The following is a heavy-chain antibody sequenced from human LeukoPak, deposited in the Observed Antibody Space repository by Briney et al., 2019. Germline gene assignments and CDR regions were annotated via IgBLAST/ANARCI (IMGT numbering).Heavy chain of an antibody. Sequence: GASVKVSCKASGYTFTGYYMHWVRQAPGQGLEWMGWINPNSGGTNYAQKSQGRVTMTRGTSISTAYMELSRLRSDDTAVYYCARTYYYDSSGPVTDYWGQGTLVTVSS. J-gene: IGHJ4*02. CDR1: GYTFTGYY. D-gene: IGHD3-22*01. V-gene: IGHV1-2*02. CDR3: ARTYYYDSSGPVTDY. CDR2: INPNSGGT.